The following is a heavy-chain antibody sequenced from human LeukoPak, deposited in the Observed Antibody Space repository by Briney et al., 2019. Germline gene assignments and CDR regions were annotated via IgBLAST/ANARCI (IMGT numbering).Heavy chain of an antibody. Sequence: GGSLRLSCAASGFTFSSYGVHWVRQAPGKGLEWVAFIRYDGSNKYYADSVKGRFTISRDNSKNTLYLQMNSLRAEDTAVYYCAKLRAGYSSGWFHDAFDIWGQGTMVTVSS. V-gene: IGHV3-30*02. J-gene: IGHJ3*02. D-gene: IGHD6-19*01. CDR3: AKLRAGYSSGWFHDAFDI. CDR1: GFTFSSYG. CDR2: IRYDGSNK.